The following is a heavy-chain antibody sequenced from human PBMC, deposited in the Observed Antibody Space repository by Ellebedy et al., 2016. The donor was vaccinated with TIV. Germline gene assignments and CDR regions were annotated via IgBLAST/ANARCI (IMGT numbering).Heavy chain of an antibody. Sequence: AASVTVSCKASGDTFNSYAISWVRQAPGQGLEGMGGIIPIFGTANYAQKFQGRVTITADQSTSTAYMELSSLRSKDTAVYYCASGRTTISTWHYYGLDVWGQGTTVTVSS. CDR3: ASGRTTISTWHYYGLDV. CDR2: IIPIFGTA. J-gene: IGHJ6*02. V-gene: IGHV1-69*13. CDR1: GDTFNSYA. D-gene: IGHD4-11*01.